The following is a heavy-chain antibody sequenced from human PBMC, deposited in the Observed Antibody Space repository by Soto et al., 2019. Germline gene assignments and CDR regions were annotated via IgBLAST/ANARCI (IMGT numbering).Heavy chain of an antibody. D-gene: IGHD6-19*01. CDR3: PNSWSFSSAWHPFHY. Sequence: PGGSLRLSCAASGFTFSTYCMHWVRQVPRKGLEWVAVISYDGSNKYYADSVKGRFTISRDNSKNTLYLQMTSLRADDTALYFCPNSWSFSSAWHPFHYWGPGTLVPVSS. V-gene: IGHV3-30*18. J-gene: IGHJ4*02. CDR2: ISYDGSNK. CDR1: GFTFSTYC.